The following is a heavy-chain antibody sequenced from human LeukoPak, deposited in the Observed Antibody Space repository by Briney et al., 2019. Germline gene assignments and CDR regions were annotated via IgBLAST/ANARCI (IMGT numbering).Heavy chain of an antibody. V-gene: IGHV1-69*13. J-gene: IGHJ5*02. D-gene: IGHD5-12*01. Sequence: SVKVSCKASGYTFTSYAMHWVRQAPGQRLEWMGGIIPIFGTANYAQKFQGRVTITADESTSTAYMELSSLRSEDTAVYYCAPYDDWFDPWGQGTLVTVSS. CDR2: IIPIFGTA. CDR3: APYDDWFDP. CDR1: GYTFTSYA.